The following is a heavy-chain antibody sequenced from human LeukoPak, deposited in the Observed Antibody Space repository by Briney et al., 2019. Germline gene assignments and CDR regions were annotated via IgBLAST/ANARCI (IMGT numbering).Heavy chain of an antibody. J-gene: IGHJ4*02. CDR2: MNPNSGNT. Sequence: ASVKVSCKASGYTFTSYDINWGRQAAGQRLEWMGWMNPNSGNTGYAQRFQGRVTMTRDTAISTAYMELSSLRSEDTAVYYCARVSETPAYYYTSGYYYLGYWGQGTLVTVSS. CDR1: GYTFTSYD. V-gene: IGHV1-8*01. CDR3: ARVSETPAYYYTSGYYYLGY. D-gene: IGHD3-22*01.